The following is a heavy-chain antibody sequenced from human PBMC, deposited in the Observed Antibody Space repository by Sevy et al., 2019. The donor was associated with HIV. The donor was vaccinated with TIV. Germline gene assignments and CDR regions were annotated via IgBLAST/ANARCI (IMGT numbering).Heavy chain of an antibody. CDR3: ARDQGGIAARRGYYYYGMDA. V-gene: IGHV4-59*01. CDR1: GGSISSYY. J-gene: IGHJ6*02. CDR2: IYYSGST. D-gene: IGHD6-6*01. Sequence: SETLSLTCTVSGGSISSYYWSWIRQPPGKGLEWIGYIYYSGSTNYNPSLKSRVTISVDTSKNQFSLKLSSVTAADTAVYYCARDQGGIAARRGYYYYGMDAWGQGTTVTVSS.